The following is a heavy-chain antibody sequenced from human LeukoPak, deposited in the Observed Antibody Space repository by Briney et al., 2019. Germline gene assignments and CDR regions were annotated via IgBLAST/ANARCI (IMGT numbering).Heavy chain of an antibody. D-gene: IGHD6-13*01. CDR3: ARASKDSSSWYYYYYMDV. CDR2: IIPIFGTA. CDR1: GGTFSSYA. V-gene: IGHV1-69*05. Sequence: ASVKVPCKASGGTFSSYAISWVRQAPGQGLEWMGGIIPIFGTANHAQKFQGRVTITTDESTSTAYMELSSLRSEDTAVYYCARASKDSSSWYYYYYMDVWGKGTTVTVSS. J-gene: IGHJ6*03.